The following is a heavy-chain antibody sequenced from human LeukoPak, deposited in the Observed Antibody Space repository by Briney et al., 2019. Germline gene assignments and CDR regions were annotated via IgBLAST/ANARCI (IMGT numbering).Heavy chain of an antibody. CDR1: GFTFTNYW. CDR2: IKQNGGEK. V-gene: IGHV3-7*03. D-gene: IGHD4-11*01. J-gene: IGHJ4*02. CDR3: AKDPGPRSRATVTTGLPYYFDY. Sequence: GGSLRLSCAVSGFTFTNYWMNLVRQAPGKGLEWVASIKQNGGEKSYVDSVKGRFTISRDNSKNTLYLQMNSLRAEDTAVYYCAKDPGPRSRATVTTGLPYYFDYWGQGTLVTVSS.